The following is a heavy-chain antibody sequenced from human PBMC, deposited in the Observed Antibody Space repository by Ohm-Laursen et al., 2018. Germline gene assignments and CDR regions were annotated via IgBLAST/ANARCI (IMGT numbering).Heavy chain of an antibody. CDR1: GGSISSGGYY. J-gene: IGHJ4*02. CDR2: IYYSGST. V-gene: IGHV4-31*03. CDR3: ARGSVDYGDYHY. Sequence: TLSLTCTVSGGSISSGGYYWSWIRQHPGKGLEWIGYIYYSGSTYYNPSLKSRVTISVDTSKNQFSLKLSSVTAADTAVYYCARGSVDYGDYHYGGQGTLVTVSS. D-gene: IGHD4-17*01.